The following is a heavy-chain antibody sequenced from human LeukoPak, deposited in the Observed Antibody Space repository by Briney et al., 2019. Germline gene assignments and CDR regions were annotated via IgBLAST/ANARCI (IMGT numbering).Heavy chain of an antibody. V-gene: IGHV1-8*03. J-gene: IGHJ6*03. CDR2: MNPNSGNT. CDR3: ARIVYDPYGYGTHYYYMDV. D-gene: IGHD5/OR15-5a*01. CDR1: GYTFTSYD. Sequence: ASVKVSCKASGYTFTSYDINWVRQATGQGLEWMGWMNPNSGNTGYAQKFQGRVTITRNTSISTAYMELSSLRSEDTAVYYCARIVYDPYGYGTHYYYMDVWGKGTTVTVSS.